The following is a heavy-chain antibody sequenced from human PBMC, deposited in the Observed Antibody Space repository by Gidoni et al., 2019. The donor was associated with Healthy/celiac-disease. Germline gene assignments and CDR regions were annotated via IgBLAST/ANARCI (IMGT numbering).Heavy chain of an antibody. CDR2: INHSGST. V-gene: IGHV4-34*01. CDR1: GGSFSCYY. D-gene: IGHD1-7*01. Sequence: QVQLQQWGAGLLKPSETLSLTCAVHGGSFSCYYWSWIRQPPGKGLEWIGEINHSGSTHYNPSLKSRVTISVDTSKNQFSLKLSSVTAADTAVYYCARALIPITGTTEDWFDPWGQGTLVTVSS. J-gene: IGHJ5*02. CDR3: ARALIPITGTTEDWFDP.